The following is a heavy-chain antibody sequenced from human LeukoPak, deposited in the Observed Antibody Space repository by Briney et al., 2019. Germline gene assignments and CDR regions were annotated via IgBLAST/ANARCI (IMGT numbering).Heavy chain of an antibody. Sequence: PGRSLRLSCAASGFTFSSYAMHWVRQAPGKGPEWVAVISYDGSNKYYADSVKGRFTISRDNSKNTLYLQMNSLRAEDTAVYYCARDEDGMDVWGQGTTVTVSS. CDR2: ISYDGSNK. CDR3: ARDEDGMDV. V-gene: IGHV3-30-3*01. J-gene: IGHJ6*02. CDR1: GFTFSSYA.